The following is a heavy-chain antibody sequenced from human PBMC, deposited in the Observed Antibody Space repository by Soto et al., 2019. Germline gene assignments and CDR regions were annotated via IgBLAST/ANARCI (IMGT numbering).Heavy chain of an antibody. Sequence: GGSLRLSCAASGFTFSDYYISWIRQAPGKGLERVSYISSSSSYTNYADPVKDRFTISRDNAKNSLYLQMYSPRAEDTAVYYCERVGCSGGCCCSGYMNVWGHGTAVTVSS. CDR3: ERVGCSGGCCCSGYMNV. CDR2: ISSSSSYT. V-gene: IGHV3-11*06. CDR1: GFTFSDYY. D-gene: IGHD2-15*01. J-gene: IGHJ6*02.